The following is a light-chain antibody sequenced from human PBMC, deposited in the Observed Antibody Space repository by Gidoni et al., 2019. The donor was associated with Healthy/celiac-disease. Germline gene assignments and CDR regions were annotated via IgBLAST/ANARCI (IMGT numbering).Light chain of an antibody. Sequence: VIWTTQSPSLLSASTGDRVTISCRMSQGSSSYLAWYKQKPGKATELLIYSASTVQSGVPSRFSGSGSGTDFTLTISCLQSEDFATYYCQQYYSFPPTFXXXTKVEIK. J-gene: IGKJ1*01. V-gene: IGKV1D-8*01. CDR3: QQYYSFPPT. CDR1: QGSSSY. CDR2: SAS.